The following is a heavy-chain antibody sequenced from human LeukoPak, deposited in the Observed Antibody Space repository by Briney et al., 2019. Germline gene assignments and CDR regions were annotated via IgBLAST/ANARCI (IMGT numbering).Heavy chain of an antibody. D-gene: IGHD6-19*01. Sequence: SETLSLTCAVYGGSFSGYYWSWIRQPPGKGLEWIGEINHSGSTNYNPSLKSRVTISVDTSKNQFSLTLSSVTAADTAVYYCAARIAVANTRYFDLWGRGTLVTVSS. V-gene: IGHV4-34*01. J-gene: IGHJ2*01. CDR3: AARIAVANTRYFDL. CDR2: INHSGST. CDR1: GGSFSGYY.